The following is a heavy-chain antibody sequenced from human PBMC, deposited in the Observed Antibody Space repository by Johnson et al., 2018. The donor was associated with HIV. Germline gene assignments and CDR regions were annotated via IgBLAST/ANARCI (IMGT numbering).Heavy chain of an antibody. J-gene: IGHJ3*02. CDR2: ISYDGSNK. CDR1: GFTFSTYA. V-gene: IGHV3-30-3*01. CDR3: ARDLGPSADAFDI. Sequence: VQLVESGGGVVQPGRSLRLSCAASGFTFSTYAMHWVRQAPGKGLEWVAVISYDGSNKYYADSVKGRFTISRDNSKNTLYLQMNSLRAEDTAVSYCARDLGPSADAFDIWDQGTMVTVSS.